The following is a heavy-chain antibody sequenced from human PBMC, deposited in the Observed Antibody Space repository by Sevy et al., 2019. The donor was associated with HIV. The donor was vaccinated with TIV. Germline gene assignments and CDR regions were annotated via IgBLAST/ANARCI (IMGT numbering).Heavy chain of an antibody. CDR1: GFTFSNYA. Sequence: GGSLRLSCAASGFTFSNYAMNWVRQAPGKGLESVSSISNNGDRTYYIDSVRGRFTISRDNSKNMLYLQMHGLRAEDAATYHCAKVLSVTFSYWYGLDVWGQGTTVTVSS. CDR3: AKVLSVTFSYWYGLDV. V-gene: IGHV3-23*01. J-gene: IGHJ6*02. D-gene: IGHD4-4*01. CDR2: ISNNGDRT.